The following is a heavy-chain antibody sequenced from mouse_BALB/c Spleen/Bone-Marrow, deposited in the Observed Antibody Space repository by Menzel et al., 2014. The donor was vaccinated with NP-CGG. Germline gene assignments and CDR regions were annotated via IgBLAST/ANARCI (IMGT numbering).Heavy chain of an antibody. CDR3: TRFIYYGYAWFAY. CDR1: GYTFTSYW. Sequence: EVQRVESGTVLARPGASVKMSCKASGYTFTSYWMHWVKQRPGQGLEWIGAIYPGNSDTSYNQKFKGKAKLTAVTSTSTAYMELSSLTNEDSAVYYCTRFIYYGYAWFAYWGQGTLVTVSA. V-gene: IGHV1-5*01. CDR2: IYPGNSDT. D-gene: IGHD2-2*01. J-gene: IGHJ3*01.